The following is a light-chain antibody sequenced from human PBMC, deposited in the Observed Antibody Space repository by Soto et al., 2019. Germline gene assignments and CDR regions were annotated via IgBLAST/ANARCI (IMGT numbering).Light chain of an antibody. CDR1: SGYSNYK. J-gene: IGLJ1*01. V-gene: IGLV9-49*01. Sequence: QPVLTQPPSASASLGASVTLTCTLSSGYSNYKVDWYQQRPGMGPRFVMRVGSVGIVGSKGDGIPDRFSVLGSGLNRYLTIKNIQEEDESDYHCGADHGSGSNFVYVFGTGTKVTVL. CDR2: VGSVGIVG. CDR3: GADHGSGSNFVYV.